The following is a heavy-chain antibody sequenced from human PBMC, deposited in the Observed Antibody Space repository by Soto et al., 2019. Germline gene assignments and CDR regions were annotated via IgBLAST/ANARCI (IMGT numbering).Heavy chain of an antibody. CDR3: ATRDGRPYYYYYYGMDV. CDR2: FDPEDGET. Sequence: PSVKVSCKVSGYTLTELSMHWVRQAPGKGLEWMGGFDPEDGETIYAQKFQGRVTMTEDTSTDTAYMELSSLRSEDTAVYYCATRDGRPYYYYYYGMDVWGQGTTVTVSS. D-gene: IGHD6-6*01. V-gene: IGHV1-24*01. CDR1: GYTLTELS. J-gene: IGHJ6*02.